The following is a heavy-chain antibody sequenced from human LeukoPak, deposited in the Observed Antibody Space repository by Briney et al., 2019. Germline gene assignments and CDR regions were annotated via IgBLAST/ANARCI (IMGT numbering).Heavy chain of an antibody. CDR3: AKDTSYHGY. J-gene: IGHJ4*02. V-gene: IGHV3-23*01. D-gene: IGHD3-16*02. Sequence: PGGSLGLSCAASGFTFSTNAMSWVRQAPGKGLEWVSGIAGSSDATYYADSVKGRFTISRDISRNTLYLQMNSLRADDTAVYFCAKDTSYHGYWGQGTLVTVSS. CDR2: IAGSSDAT. CDR1: GFTFSTNA.